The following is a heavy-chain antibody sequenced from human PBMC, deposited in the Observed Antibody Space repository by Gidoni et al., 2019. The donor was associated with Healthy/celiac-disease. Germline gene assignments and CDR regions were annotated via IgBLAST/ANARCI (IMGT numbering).Heavy chain of an antibody. Sequence: EVQLVESGGGLVQPGGSLRLPCPASGCTFSSDWMSWVRQAPGKGREWVANRKQDGSEKYYVDSVKGRFNISRDNAKNSLYLQMNSLRAEDTAVYYCARDLYSSGWYPFDYWGQGTLVTVSS. J-gene: IGHJ4*02. V-gene: IGHV3-7*03. CDR3: ARDLYSSGWYPFDY. CDR2: RKQDGSEK. D-gene: IGHD6-19*01. CDR1: GCTFSSDW.